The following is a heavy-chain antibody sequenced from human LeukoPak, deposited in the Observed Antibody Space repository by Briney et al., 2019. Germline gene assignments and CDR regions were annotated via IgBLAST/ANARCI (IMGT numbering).Heavy chain of an antibody. J-gene: IGHJ4*02. CDR3: GRGHLSSGWVFYFDY. Sequence: GGSLRLSCAASGVTFSDCYMSWIRQAPGKGPEWISYISNSGSSIFYTDSVRGRFTISRDNAKNTLYLQMNSLRAEDTAVYYCGRGHLSSGWVFYFDYWGQGTLVTVSS. V-gene: IGHV3-11*01. CDR1: GVTFSDCY. CDR2: ISNSGSSI. D-gene: IGHD6-19*01.